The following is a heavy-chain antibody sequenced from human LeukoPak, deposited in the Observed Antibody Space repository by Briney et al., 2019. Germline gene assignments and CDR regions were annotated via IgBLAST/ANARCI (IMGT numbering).Heavy chain of an antibody. V-gene: IGHV3-30*18. CDR2: ISYDGNSK. CDR1: GFTFSTFG. CDR3: AKELWFGTFDY. D-gene: IGHD3-10*01. J-gene: IGHJ4*02. Sequence: GVSLRLSCAASGFTFSTFGMHWVRQAPGKGLEGVAVISYDGNSKFYAYSVKGRFTISRDNSKNTVFLQMNSLRAEDTAVYYCAKELWFGTFDYWGQGTLVTVSS.